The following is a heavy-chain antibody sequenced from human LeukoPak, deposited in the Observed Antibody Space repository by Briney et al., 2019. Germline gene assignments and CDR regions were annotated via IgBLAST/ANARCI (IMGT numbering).Heavy chain of an antibody. J-gene: IGHJ4*02. CDR1: GYSFTTYW. V-gene: IGHV5-51*07. Sequence: GESLKISCKGSGYSFTTYWIGWVHQMPGKGLEWMGIIFPGDSNTVYSPSFQGQVTISADKSISTAYLQWSSLKASDTAMYYCARPITLGGIIVRFDYWGQGTLVTVSS. CDR3: ARPITLGGIIVRFDY. D-gene: IGHD3-16*02. CDR2: IFPGDSNT.